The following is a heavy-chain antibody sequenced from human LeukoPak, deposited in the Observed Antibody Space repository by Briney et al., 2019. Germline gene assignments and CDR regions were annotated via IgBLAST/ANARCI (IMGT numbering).Heavy chain of an antibody. CDR2: IYPGDSDT. J-gene: IGHJ5*02. Sequence: GESLNISCKGSGYSFSTYWIGWVRQMPGKGLKWMGIIYPGDSDTRYNPSFQGQVTISADKSISTAYLQWSSLKASDTAMYYCATLLGGVFDPWGQGTLVTVSS. CDR3: ATLLGGVFDP. CDR1: GYSFSTYW. D-gene: IGHD3-16*01. V-gene: IGHV5-51*01.